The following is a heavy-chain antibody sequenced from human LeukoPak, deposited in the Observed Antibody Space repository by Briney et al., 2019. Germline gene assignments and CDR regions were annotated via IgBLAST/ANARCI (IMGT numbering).Heavy chain of an antibody. J-gene: IGHJ4*02. CDR2: ISSSGSTI. D-gene: IGHD3-22*01. V-gene: IGHV3-48*03. CDR3: ARALSDYYDSSGLDY. CDR1: GFTLSSYE. Sequence: PGGSLRLSCAASGFTLSSYEMNWVRQAPGKGLEWVSYISSSGSTIYYADSVKGRFTISRDNSKNTLYLQMSSLRAEDTAVYYCARALSDYYDSSGLDYWGQGTLVTVSS.